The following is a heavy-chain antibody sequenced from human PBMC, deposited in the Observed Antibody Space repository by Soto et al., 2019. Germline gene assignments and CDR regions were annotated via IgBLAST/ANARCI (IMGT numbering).Heavy chain of an antibody. CDR3: AKDKRPSMVRGVIITRIWDY. V-gene: IGHV3-23*01. Sequence: VGSLRLSCAASGFTFSSYAMSWVRQAPGKGLEWVSAISGSGGSTYYADSVKGRFTVSRDNSKNTLYLQMNSLRAEDTAVYYCAKDKRPSMVRGVIITRIWDYWGQGTLVTVSS. CDR2: ISGSGGST. CDR1: GFTFSSYA. D-gene: IGHD3-10*01. J-gene: IGHJ4*02.